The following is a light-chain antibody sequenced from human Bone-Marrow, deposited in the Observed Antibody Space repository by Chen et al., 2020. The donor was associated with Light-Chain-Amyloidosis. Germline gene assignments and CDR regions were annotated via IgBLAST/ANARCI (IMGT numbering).Light chain of an antibody. Sequence: QTALTQPPSASGTPGQRVTISCSGSTSNIGSNTVHWYQHLPGTAPKLLIHSNNQRPSGVPARFSGSKSGTSASLAISGLQSADEAIYYCAAWDDSLDVLYVFGTGTKVTVL. CDR3: AAWDDSLDVLYV. V-gene: IGLV1-44*01. J-gene: IGLJ1*01. CDR1: TSNIGSNT. CDR2: SNN.